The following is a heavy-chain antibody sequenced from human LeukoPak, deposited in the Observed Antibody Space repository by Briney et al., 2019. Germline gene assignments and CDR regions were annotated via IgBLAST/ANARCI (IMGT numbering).Heavy chain of an antibody. V-gene: IGHV4-34*01. CDR1: GGSFSGYY. D-gene: IGHD3-22*01. J-gene: IGHJ4*02. CDR2: INHSGST. Sequence: SETLSLTCAVYGGSFSGYYWSWIRQPPGKGLEWIGEINHSGSTNYNPSLKSRVTISVDTSKNQFSLKLSSVTAADTAVYYCARGRTEYYYDSSGEDYWGQGTLVTVSS. CDR3: ARGRTEYYYDSSGEDY.